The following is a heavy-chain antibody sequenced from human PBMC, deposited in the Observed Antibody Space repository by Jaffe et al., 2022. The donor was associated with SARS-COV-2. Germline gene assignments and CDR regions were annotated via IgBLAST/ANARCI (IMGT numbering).Heavy chain of an antibody. J-gene: IGHJ4*02. Sequence: QVQLVESGGGVVQPGRSLRLSCAASGFTFSNYGMHWVRQAPGKGLECVALISYDGTSNYYADSVKGRFTISRDNSKNTLYLQMNSLRAEDTAVYYCAKNRDVEETGYFDYWGQGALVTVSS. CDR3: AKNRDVEETGYFDY. CDR1: GFTFSNYG. V-gene: IGHV3-30*18. CDR2: ISYDGTSN. D-gene: IGHD3-10*02.